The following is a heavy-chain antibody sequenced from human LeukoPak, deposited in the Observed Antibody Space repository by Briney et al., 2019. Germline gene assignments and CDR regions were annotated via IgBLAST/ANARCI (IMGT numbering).Heavy chain of an antibody. CDR3: ASSLLYYDILTGYYPFFP. CDR2: ISSSSSTI. V-gene: IGHV3-48*01. CDR1: GFTFSSYS. J-gene: IGHJ5*02. Sequence: QAGGSLRLSCAASGFTFSSYSMNWVRQAPGKGLEWVSYISSSSSTIYYADSVKGRFTISRDNSKNTLYLQMNSLRAEDTAVYYCASSLLYYDILTGYYPFFPWGQGTLVTVSS. D-gene: IGHD3-9*01.